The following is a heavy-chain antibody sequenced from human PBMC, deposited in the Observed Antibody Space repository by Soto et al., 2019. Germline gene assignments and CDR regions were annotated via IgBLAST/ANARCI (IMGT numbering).Heavy chain of an antibody. Sequence: PGESLQISCKGSGYSFDSFWIGWVRQMTGKGLEWMGLIYPGDSETRYSPSFQGQVTISADKSMNTAYLQWSSLKASDTAMYYCARPNAYSSSWYNYYGMDVWGQGTTVTVSS. CDR3: ARPNAYSSSWYNYYGMDV. D-gene: IGHD6-13*01. J-gene: IGHJ6*02. V-gene: IGHV5-51*01. CDR2: IYPGDSET. CDR1: GYSFDSFW.